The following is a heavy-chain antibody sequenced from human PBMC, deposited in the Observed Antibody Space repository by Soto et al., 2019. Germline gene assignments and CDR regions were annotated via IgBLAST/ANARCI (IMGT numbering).Heavy chain of an antibody. Sequence: ASVKVSCKASGYAFTSYAMHWVRQAPGQRLEWMGWISADNGNTKYSQKLQGRVTMTTDTSTSTAYMELRSLRSDDTAVYYCARGGDSLVGTSGDYWGQGNLVTVSS. V-gene: IGHV1-3*01. CDR3: ARGGDSLVGTSGDY. J-gene: IGHJ4*02. CDR2: ISADNGNT. D-gene: IGHD2-21*01. CDR1: GYAFTSYA.